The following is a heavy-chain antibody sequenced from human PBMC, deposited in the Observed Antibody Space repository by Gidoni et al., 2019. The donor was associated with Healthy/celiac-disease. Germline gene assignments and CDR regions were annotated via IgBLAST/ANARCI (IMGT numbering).Heavy chain of an antibody. CDR3: AKDDHFQGYYDSSGVDI. CDR1: GFTFSSYA. J-gene: IGHJ3*02. CDR2: ISGSGGST. D-gene: IGHD3-22*01. V-gene: IGHV3-23*01. Sequence: EVQLLESGGGFVQPGGSLRLSCAASGFTFSSYAISWVRQAPGKGLEWVSAISGSGGSTYYADSVKGRFTISRDNSKNTLYLQMNSLRAEDTAVYYCAKDDHFQGYYDSSGVDIWGQGTMVTVSS.